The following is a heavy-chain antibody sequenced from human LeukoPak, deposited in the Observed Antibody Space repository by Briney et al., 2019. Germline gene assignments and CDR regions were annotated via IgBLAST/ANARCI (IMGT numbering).Heavy chain of an antibody. CDR3: ASRFPSYSLGY. J-gene: IGHJ4*02. D-gene: IGHD2-21*01. V-gene: IGHV3-74*01. CDR2: INSDGSST. CDR1: GFTFSSYW. Sequence: GGSLRLSCAASGFTFSSYWMHWVRQAPGKGLVWVSRINSDGSSTSYADSVKGRFTISRDNAENTLYLQMNSLRAKDTAVYYCASRFPSYSLGYWGQGTLVTVSS.